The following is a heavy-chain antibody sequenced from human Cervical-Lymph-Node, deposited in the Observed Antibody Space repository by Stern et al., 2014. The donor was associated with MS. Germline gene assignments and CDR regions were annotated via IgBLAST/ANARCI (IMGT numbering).Heavy chain of an antibody. CDR1: GFTFSSSR. CDR3: ARDPRYCGGDCYRL. Sequence: EVQLGESGGGLVKPGGSLRLSCAASGFTFSSSRMNWVRQAPGKGLEWVSSISSSSSSVLYADSVRGRFTVSRDNANNSLYLQMNSLRAEDTAVYSCARDPRYCGGDCYRLWGQGTLVTVSS. D-gene: IGHD2-21*02. J-gene: IGHJ4*02. V-gene: IGHV3-21*01. CDR2: ISSSSSSV.